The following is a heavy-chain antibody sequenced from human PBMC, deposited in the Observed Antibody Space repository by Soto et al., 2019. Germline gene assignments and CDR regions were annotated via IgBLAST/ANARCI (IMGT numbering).Heavy chain of an antibody. CDR1: GYTFTVYY. V-gene: IGHV1-2*04. CDR3: ARGAPRGLYCSSTSCERGMDV. D-gene: IGHD2-2*01. CDR2: ISPNSGGT. Sequence: ASVNVSCKASGYTFTVYYMHWVRQAPGQGLEWMGWISPNSGGTNYAQKFQGWVTMTRDTSISTAYMELSRLRSDDTAVYYCARGAPRGLYCSSTSCERGMDVWGQGTTVTVSS. J-gene: IGHJ6*02.